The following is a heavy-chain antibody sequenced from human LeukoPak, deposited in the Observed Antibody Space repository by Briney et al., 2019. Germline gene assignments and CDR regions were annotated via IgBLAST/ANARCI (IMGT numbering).Heavy chain of an antibody. V-gene: IGHV4-61*01. CDR2: IYYSGST. CDR3: ARGPHIQLWSAFDY. J-gene: IGHJ4*02. D-gene: IGHD5-18*01. Sequence: PSETLSLTCIVSGGSVSSASYYWSWIRQPPGKGLEWIGFIYYSGSTNYNPSLKSRVTISVDTSKNQFSLKLSSVTAADTAVYYCARGPHIQLWSAFDYWGQGTLVTVSS. CDR1: GGSVSSASYY.